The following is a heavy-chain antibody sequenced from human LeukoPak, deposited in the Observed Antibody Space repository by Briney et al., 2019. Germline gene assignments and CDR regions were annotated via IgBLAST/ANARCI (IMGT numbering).Heavy chain of an antibody. V-gene: IGHV4-39*01. J-gene: IGHJ3*02. D-gene: IGHD1-26*01. CDR2: IYYSGNT. CDR3: ARGAPVLNAFDI. Sequence: SETLSLTCTVSGDSIRSGSYNWGLIRQPPGKGLEWIGSIYYSGNTFYNPSLKSRVTISVDSSKNQFSLKLNFVTAADTAVYYCARGAPVLNAFDIWGQGTMVTVS. CDR1: GDSIRSGSYN.